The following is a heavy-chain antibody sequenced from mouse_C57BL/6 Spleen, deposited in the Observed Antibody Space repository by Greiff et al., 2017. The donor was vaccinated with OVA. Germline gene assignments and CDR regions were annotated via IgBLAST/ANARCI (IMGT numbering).Heavy chain of an antibody. CDR3: ASQGGRDEEGGAMDY. CDR2: ISSGGSYT. CDR1: GFTFSSYG. Sequence: EVMLVESGGDLVKPGGSLKLSCAASGFTFSSYGMSWVRQTPDKRLEWVATISSGGSYTYYPDSVKGRFTISRDNAKNTLYLQMSSLKSEDTAMYYCASQGGRDEEGGAMDYWGQGTSVTVSS. V-gene: IGHV5-6*01. J-gene: IGHJ4*01.